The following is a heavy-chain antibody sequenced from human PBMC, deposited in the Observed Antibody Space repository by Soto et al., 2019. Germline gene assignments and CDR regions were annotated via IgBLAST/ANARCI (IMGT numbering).Heavy chain of an antibody. J-gene: IGHJ6*02. V-gene: IGHV4-59*01. CDR1: GGSITSSY. Sequence: SETLSLTCTVSGGSITSSYWSWIRRPPGKGLEWIAYIYDTGISGYTPSTSYNPSLKSRVTMPVDTSKSQFSLKLTSVTAADTAVYYCARGEDAFFYYGLDVWGQGITVTVSS. CDR2: IYDTGISGYTPST. CDR3: ARGEDAFFYYGLDV.